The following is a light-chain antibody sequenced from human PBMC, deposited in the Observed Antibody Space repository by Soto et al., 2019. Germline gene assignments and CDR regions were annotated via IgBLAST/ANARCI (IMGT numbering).Light chain of an antibody. J-gene: IGKJ2*01. V-gene: IGKV3-11*01. CDR3: QQRTNWPPFYT. Sequence: EIVLTQSPATLSLSPGERATLSCRASQSVSSYLAWYQQKPGQAPRLLIYDASNRATGIPARFSGSGSGTDFTLTISSIEPEDFEVYYCQQRTNWPPFYTFGQGTKLEIK. CDR1: QSVSSY. CDR2: DAS.